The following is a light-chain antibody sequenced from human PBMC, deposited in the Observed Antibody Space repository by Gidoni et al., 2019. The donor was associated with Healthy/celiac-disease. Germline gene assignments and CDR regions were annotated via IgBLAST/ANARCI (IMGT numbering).Light chain of an antibody. CDR3: KKLNSYNLT. Sequence: DIQLPQSPSFLSASVVDRVTITCRASQGVSSYLDWYQQKPGKAPKLLIYAASTLQSGVPSRFSGSGSGTEFTLTISSVQTEDFANYYCKKLNSYNLTFGGGTKVEIK. J-gene: IGKJ4*01. CDR1: QGVSSY. V-gene: IGKV1-9*01. CDR2: AAS.